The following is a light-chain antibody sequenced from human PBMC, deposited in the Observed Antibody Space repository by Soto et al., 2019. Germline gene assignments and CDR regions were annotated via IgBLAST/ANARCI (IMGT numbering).Light chain of an antibody. V-gene: IGLV2-14*03. CDR3: SSFITSTSYV. J-gene: IGLJ1*01. CDR2: DVS. CDR1: SSDVGNYNY. Sequence: QCVLAQPASVSGSPGQSITISCTGTSSDVGNYNYVSWYQQYPGKAPKLLISDVSYRPSGVSNRFSGSKSGNTASLTISGLQAEDEADYYCSSFITSTSYVFGTGTKVTVL.